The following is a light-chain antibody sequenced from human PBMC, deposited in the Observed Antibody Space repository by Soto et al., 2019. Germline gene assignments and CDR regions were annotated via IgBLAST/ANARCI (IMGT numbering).Light chain of an antibody. J-gene: IGKJ2*01. CDR3: QQSYSTPYT. Sequence: DIQMTQSPSSLSASVGARVTITCRASQSISSYLRWYQQNPGKAPKLMIYAASRLQSGVPSRFSDSGSRTDFTLAISSQQREEFATNYCQQSYSTPYTFGQGTKLEIK. CDR1: QSISSY. CDR2: AAS. V-gene: IGKV1-39*01.